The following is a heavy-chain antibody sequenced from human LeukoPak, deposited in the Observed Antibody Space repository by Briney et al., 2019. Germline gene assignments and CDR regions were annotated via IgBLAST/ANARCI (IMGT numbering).Heavy chain of an antibody. CDR3: AKDPLIGSGWYGPRDY. Sequence: GGSLRLSCAASGFTFSSYAMSWVRQAPGKGLEWVSAISGSGGSTYYADSVKGRFTISRDNSKNTLYLQMNSLRAEDTAVYYCAKDPLIGSGWYGPRDYWGQGTLVTVSS. CDR2: ISGSGGST. J-gene: IGHJ4*02. D-gene: IGHD6-19*01. V-gene: IGHV3-23*01. CDR1: GFTFSSYA.